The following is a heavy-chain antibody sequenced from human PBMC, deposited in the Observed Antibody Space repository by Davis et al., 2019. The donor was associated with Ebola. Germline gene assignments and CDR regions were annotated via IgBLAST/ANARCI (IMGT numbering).Heavy chain of an antibody. V-gene: IGHV4-59*08. CDR1: GGSISSYY. CDR2: IYYSGST. J-gene: IGHJ6*02. CDR3: ARGEGYCISTSCREYYYYGMDV. Sequence: MPSETLSLTCTVPGGSISSYYWSWIRQPPGKGLEWIGYIYYSGSTNYNPSLKSRVTISVDTSKNQFSLKLSSVTAADTAVYYCARGEGYCISTSCREYYYYGMDVWGQGTTVTVSS. D-gene: IGHD2-2*01.